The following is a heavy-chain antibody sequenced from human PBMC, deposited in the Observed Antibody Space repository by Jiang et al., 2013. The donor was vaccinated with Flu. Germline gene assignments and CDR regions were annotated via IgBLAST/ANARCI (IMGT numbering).Heavy chain of an antibody. J-gene: IGHJ3*02. Sequence: SISSYYWSWIRQPPGKGLEWIGYIYYSGSTNYNPSLKSRVTISVDTSKNQFSLKLSSVTAADTAVYYCARQDYDSSGYYVDAFDIWGQGTMVTVSS. D-gene: IGHD3-22*01. CDR3: ARQDYDSSGYYVDAFDI. CDR1: SISSYY. V-gene: IGHV4-59*08. CDR2: IYYSGST.